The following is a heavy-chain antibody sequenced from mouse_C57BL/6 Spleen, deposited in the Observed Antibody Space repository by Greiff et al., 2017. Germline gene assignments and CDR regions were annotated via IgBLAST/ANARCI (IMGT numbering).Heavy chain of an antibody. Sequence: VQLQQSGAELVRPGASVKLSCTASGFNIKDYYMHWVKQRPEQGLEWIGRIDPEDGDTEYAPKFQGKATMTADTSSNTAYLQLSSLTSEDTAVYYCSTYHGSSYPFAYWGQGTLVTVSA. CDR2: IDPEDGDT. D-gene: IGHD1-1*01. V-gene: IGHV14-1*01. CDR1: GFNIKDYY. CDR3: STYHGSSYPFAY. J-gene: IGHJ3*01.